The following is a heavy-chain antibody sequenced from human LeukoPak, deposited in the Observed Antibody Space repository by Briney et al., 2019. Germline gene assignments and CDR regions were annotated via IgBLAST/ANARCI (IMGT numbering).Heavy chain of an antibody. V-gene: IGHV3-64*01. CDR2: ISSNGGST. CDR1: GFTFSSYA. D-gene: IGHD2-2*02. J-gene: IGHJ6*02. CDR3: ARVVGGCSSTSCYTGYYYYGMVV. Sequence: GGSLRLSCAASGFTFSSYAMHWVRQAPGKGLEYVSAISSNGGSTYYANSVKGRFIISRDNSKNTLYLQMGSLRAEDMAVYYCARVVGGCSSTSCYTGYYYYGMVVWGQGTTVTVSS.